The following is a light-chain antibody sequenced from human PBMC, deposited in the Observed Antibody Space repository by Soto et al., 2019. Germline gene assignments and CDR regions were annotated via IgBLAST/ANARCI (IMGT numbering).Light chain of an antibody. Sequence: QSALTQPASVSGSPGQSITISCTGTSDDVGGYKHVSWYQQHPGKAPKLIIYEVTNRPSGVSNRFSGSKSGRTASLTISGLQAEDEADYYCSSYTVSSTVVFGGGTKVTVL. CDR3: SSYTVSSTVV. J-gene: IGLJ3*02. V-gene: IGLV2-14*01. CDR1: SDDVGGYKH. CDR2: EVT.